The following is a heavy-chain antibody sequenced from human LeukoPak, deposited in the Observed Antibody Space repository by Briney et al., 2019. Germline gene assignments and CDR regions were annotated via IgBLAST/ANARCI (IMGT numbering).Heavy chain of an antibody. D-gene: IGHD3-22*01. V-gene: IGHV3-21*04. CDR3: ARSGKSYDSSGYEGGY. CDR2: ISGSGSTI. CDR1: GFTFSSYT. J-gene: IGHJ4*02. Sequence: GGSLRLSCAASGFTFSSYTINWVRQAPGKGLEWVSSISGSGSTIYYADSVKGRFTISRDNTKNSLFLQMNSLRAEDTAVYYCARSGKSYDSSGYEGGYWGQGTLVTVSS.